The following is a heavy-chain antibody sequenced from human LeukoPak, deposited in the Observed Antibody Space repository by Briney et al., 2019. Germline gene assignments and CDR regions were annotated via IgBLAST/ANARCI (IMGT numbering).Heavy chain of an antibody. CDR2: ISAYNGNT. V-gene: IGHV1-18*01. D-gene: IGHD1-1*01. J-gene: IGHJ5*02. CDR3: ARALPGAATAHNWFDP. CDR1: GGTFSSYA. Sequence: ASVKVSCKASGGTFSSYAISWVRQAPGQGLEWMGWISAYNGNTNYAQKLQGRVTMTTDTSTSTAYMELRSLRSDDTAVYYCARALPGAATAHNWFDPWGQGTLVTVSS.